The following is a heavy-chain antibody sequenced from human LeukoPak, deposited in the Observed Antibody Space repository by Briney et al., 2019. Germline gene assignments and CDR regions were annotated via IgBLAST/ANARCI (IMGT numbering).Heavy chain of an antibody. CDR1: GYTFTGYY. D-gene: IGHD5-18*01. V-gene: IGHV1-18*04. CDR3: ARDAPSAMDYFDY. CDR2: ISAYNGNT. Sequence: GASVKVSCKASGYTFTGYYMHWVRQAPGQGLEWMGWISAYNGNTNYAQKLQGRVTMTTDTSTSTAYMELRSLRSDDTAVYYCARDAPSAMDYFDYWGQGTLVTVSS. J-gene: IGHJ4*02.